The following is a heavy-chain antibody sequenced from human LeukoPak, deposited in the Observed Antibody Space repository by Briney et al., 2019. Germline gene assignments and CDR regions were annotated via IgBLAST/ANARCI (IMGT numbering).Heavy chain of an antibody. J-gene: IGHJ6*02. CDR2: INSDGSIT. CDR1: GITFTTYW. Sequence: GGSLRLSCAASGITFTTYWMHWVRQAPGKGLVWVSHINSDGSITSYADSVKGRFTISRDNAKNTLYLQMNSLRAEDTAVYYCARDAVDTANAVWGQGTTVTVSS. CDR3: ARDAVDTANAV. V-gene: IGHV3-74*01. D-gene: IGHD5-18*01.